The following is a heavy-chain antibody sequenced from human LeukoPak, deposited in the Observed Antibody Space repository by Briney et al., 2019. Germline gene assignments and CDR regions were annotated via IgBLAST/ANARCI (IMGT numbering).Heavy chain of an antibody. CDR3: ATHRTTVITGLVY. Sequence: GASVKVSCKVSGYTLTDLSTHWVRQAPGKGLEWMGGLDPADGETIYAQKFQGRVTMTEDTSTDTAYMELNSLRAEDTDVYYCATHRTTVITGLVYWGQGTLVSVSS. J-gene: IGHJ4*02. CDR1: GYTLTDLS. D-gene: IGHD4-17*01. V-gene: IGHV1-24*01. CDR2: LDPADGET.